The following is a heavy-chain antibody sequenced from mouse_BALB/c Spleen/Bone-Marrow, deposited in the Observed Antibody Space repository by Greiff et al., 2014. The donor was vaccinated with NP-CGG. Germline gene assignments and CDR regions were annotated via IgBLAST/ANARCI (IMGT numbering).Heavy chain of an antibody. CDR1: GYTFTSYW. V-gene: IGHV1S41*01. D-gene: IGHD1-1*01. J-gene: IGHJ2*01. CDR3: ARFPCYYGSSFYYFDY. CDR2: IAPGSGST. Sequence: DLVKPGASVKLSCRASGYTFTSYWINWIKQRPGQGLEWIGRIAPGSGSTYYNEMFKGKATLTVDTSSSTAYIQLSSLSSEDSAVYFCARFPCYYGSSFYYFDYWGQGTTLTVSS.